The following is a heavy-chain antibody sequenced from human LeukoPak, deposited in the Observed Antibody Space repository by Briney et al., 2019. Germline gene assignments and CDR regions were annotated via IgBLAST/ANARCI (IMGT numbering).Heavy chain of an antibody. D-gene: IGHD5-18*01. CDR2: VYSGGTT. CDR1: GFTVSRNY. J-gene: IGHJ4*02. Sequence: PGGSLRLSCEVSGFTVSRNYMTWVRQAPGKGLEWVSIVYSGGTTYYADSVKGRFTISRDNSGNMLYLQMNSLRAEDTAVYYCASGYNFGLDYWGQGTLLTVS. V-gene: IGHV3-53*01. CDR3: ASGYNFGLDY.